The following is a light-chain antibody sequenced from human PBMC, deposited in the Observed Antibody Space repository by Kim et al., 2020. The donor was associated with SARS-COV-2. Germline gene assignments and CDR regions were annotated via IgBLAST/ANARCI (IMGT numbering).Light chain of an antibody. Sequence: LTQPASVSGSPGQSITISCTGTISDVGGYNYVSWYQQHPGKAPKLMIYDVSKRPSWVSNLFSVSKSGNTASLTISGLQAEDEADYYCSSYTSSSRVFGGGTQLTV. CDR3: SSYTSSSRV. J-gene: IGLJ3*02. CDR1: ISDVGGYNY. V-gene: IGLV2-14*01. CDR2: DVS.